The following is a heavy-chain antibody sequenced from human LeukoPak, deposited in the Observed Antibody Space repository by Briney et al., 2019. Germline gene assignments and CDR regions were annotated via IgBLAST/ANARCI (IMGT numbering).Heavy chain of an antibody. D-gene: IGHD5-24*01. J-gene: IGHJ4*02. CDR2: IYYSGST. Sequence: PSETLSLTCTVSGGSISGYYWSWIRQPPGKGLEWIGYIYYSGSTNYNPSLKSRVTISVDTSKNQFSLKLSSVTAADTAVYYCARGLQTFDYWGQGTLVTVSS. V-gene: IGHV4-59*08. CDR1: GGSISGYY. CDR3: ARGLQTFDY.